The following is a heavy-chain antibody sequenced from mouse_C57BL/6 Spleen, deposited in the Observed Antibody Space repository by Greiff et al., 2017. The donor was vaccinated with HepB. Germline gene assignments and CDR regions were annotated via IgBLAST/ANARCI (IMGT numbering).Heavy chain of an antibody. D-gene: IGHD3-2*02. CDR1: GYTFTSYW. CDR2: IYPSDSET. J-gene: IGHJ2*01. Sequence: QVQLQQPGAELVRPGSSVKLSCKASGYTFTSYWMDWVKQRPGQGLEWIGNIYPSDSETHYNQKFKDKATLTVDKSSSTAYMQLSSLTSEDSAVYYCARGGTAQAYYWGQGTTLTVSS. CDR3: ARGGTAQAYY. V-gene: IGHV1-61*01.